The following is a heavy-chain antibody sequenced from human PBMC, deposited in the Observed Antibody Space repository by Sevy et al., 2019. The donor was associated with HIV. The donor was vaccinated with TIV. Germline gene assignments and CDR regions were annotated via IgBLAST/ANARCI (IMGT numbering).Heavy chain of an antibody. V-gene: IGHV1-24*01. J-gene: IGHJ4*02. D-gene: IGHD3-22*01. Sequence: ASVKVSCKASGYTLTQLSMHWVRQAPGKGLEWMGSFDPEDGERIYAQNFQGRVTMSEDTSTDTAYMDLSSLRSDDTAVYFCAATREYYYGNSGYFDYWGQGTLVTVSS. CDR1: GYTLTQLS. CDR3: AATREYYYGNSGYFDY. CDR2: FDPEDGER.